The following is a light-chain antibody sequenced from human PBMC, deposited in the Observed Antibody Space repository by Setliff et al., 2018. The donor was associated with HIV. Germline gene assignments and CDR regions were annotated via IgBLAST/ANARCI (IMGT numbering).Light chain of an antibody. V-gene: IGLV1-40*01. CDR3: QSYDTRLSGSYV. CDR2: DNT. Sequence: QAVLAQPPSVSGTAGPRVTISGTGSHSNLGTGYDVHWYQQLPGRVPKLLIYDNTNLPSGVPDRFSGSKSGTSSSLAITWLQAEDEADYYCQSYDTRLSGSYVFGTGTKVTVL. J-gene: IGLJ1*01. CDR1: HSNLGTGYD.